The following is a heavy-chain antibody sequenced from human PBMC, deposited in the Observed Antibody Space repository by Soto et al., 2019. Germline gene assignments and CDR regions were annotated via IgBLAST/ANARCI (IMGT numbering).Heavy chain of an antibody. J-gene: IGHJ4*02. CDR1: GYPFTHYA. Sequence: ASVKVSCKASGYPFTHYAMHWVRQAPGQRLEWMGWINAGNGNTKYSQKFQGRVTITRDTSATTTYMELSSLRSEDTAVYYCAKEAGSGSYYLLPYYFDYWGQGTLVTVS. V-gene: IGHV1-3*01. D-gene: IGHD3-10*01. CDR2: INAGNGNT. CDR3: AKEAGSGSYYLLPYYFDY.